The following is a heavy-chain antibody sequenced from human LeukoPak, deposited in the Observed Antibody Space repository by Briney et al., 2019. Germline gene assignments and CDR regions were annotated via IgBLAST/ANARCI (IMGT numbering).Heavy chain of an antibody. D-gene: IGHD3-10*01. CDR3: AARGGYTSGTYFHPFYFDS. Sequence: ASVKVSCKASEYTFSGNYLHWVRQAPGQGPEWMGRINPKTGDTSYVQKFQGRVTMTWDTSISTTYMELTRLNFDDTAVYYCAARGGYTSGTYFHPFYFDSWGQGALVTVSS. CDR1: EYTFSGNY. CDR2: INPKTGDT. V-gene: IGHV1-2*02. J-gene: IGHJ4*02.